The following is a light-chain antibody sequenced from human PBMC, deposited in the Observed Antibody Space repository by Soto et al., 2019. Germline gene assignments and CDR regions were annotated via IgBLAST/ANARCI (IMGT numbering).Light chain of an antibody. Sequence: QLVLTQPASVSASPGQSITISCTGTSSDVGGYNYVSWYQQHPGKAPKVMMFDVSNRPSGVSDRFSGSKSGNTASLTISGLQAEDEADYYCTSYTSRSTLVFGTGTKVTVL. CDR1: SSDVGGYNY. J-gene: IGLJ1*01. V-gene: IGLV2-14*01. CDR3: TSYTSRSTLV. CDR2: DVS.